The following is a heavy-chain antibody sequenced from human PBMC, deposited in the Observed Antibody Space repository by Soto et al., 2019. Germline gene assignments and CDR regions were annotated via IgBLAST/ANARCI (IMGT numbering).Heavy chain of an antibody. CDR2: ISGSGGST. CDR3: AKDQDTGWSDYFEH. J-gene: IGHJ1*01. D-gene: IGHD1-1*01. V-gene: IGHV3-23*01. CDR1: GFTFSSYA. Sequence: GGSLRLSCAASGFTFSSYAMSWVRKAPGKGLEWVSAISGSGGSTYYADSVKARFTISTDNSKNTLYLQMNSLRAEDTAVYYCAKDQDTGWSDYFEHWGQGTLVTVSS.